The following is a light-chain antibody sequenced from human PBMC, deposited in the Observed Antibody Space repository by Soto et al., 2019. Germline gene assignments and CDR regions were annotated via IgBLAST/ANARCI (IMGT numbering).Light chain of an antibody. CDR2: DAS. V-gene: IGKV3-15*01. CDR1: QSVISN. Sequence: EMVMTQSPVTLSVSPGESATLSCRASQSVISNLAWYQQKPGQAPRLLIFDASARAPGTPARFSGSGSGTEFTLTINSLQSEDFGVYFCMQYNKWPLRTFGQGTKVDI. CDR3: MQYNKWPLRT. J-gene: IGKJ1*01.